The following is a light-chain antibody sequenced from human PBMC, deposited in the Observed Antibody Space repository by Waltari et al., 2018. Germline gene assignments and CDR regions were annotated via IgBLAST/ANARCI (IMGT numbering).Light chain of an antibody. CDR1: QTISTY. V-gene: IGKV1-39*01. CDR3: HQSHTAPHT. Sequence: DIQMTQSPSSLSASVGDSVTITCRASQTISTYLNCYQQTAGKAPKLLIYAASTLQSGVPSRFRGSGSGTDFTLTISSLQPEDFATYYCHQSHTAPHTFGQGTKLEIK. CDR2: AAS. J-gene: IGKJ2*01.